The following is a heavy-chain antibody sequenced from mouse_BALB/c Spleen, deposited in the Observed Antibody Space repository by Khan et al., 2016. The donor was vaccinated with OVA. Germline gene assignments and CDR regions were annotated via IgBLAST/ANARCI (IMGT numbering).Heavy chain of an antibody. CDR3: ARYYYGYTYGFAY. CDR1: GYTFTTYT. D-gene: IGHD1-1*01. CDR2: IDPSSAYT. Sequence: QMQLEESGAELARPGASVKMSCKASGYTFTTYTMHWVKQGPGQGLEWIGYIDPSSAYTTYNQKFKDKATLTADKSSSTAYMQLSGLTSEDSAVYYCARYYYGYTYGFAYWGQGTLVTVSA. V-gene: IGHV1-4*01. J-gene: IGHJ3*01.